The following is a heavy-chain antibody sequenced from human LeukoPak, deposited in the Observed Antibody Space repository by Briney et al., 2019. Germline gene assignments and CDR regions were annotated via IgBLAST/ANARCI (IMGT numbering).Heavy chain of an antibody. J-gene: IGHJ3*02. CDR3: ARPVVPARDAFDI. CDR2: IYYSGST. D-gene: IGHD2-2*01. V-gene: IGHV4-39*01. CDR1: GGSISSSSYY. Sequence: SETLSLICTASGGSISSSSYYWGWIRQPPGKGLEWIGSIYYSGSTYYNPSLKSRVTISVDTSKNQFSLKLSSVTAADTAVYYCARPVVPARDAFDIWGQGTMVTVSS.